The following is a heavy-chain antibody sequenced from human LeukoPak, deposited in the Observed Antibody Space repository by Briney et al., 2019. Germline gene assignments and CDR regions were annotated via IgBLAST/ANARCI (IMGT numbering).Heavy chain of an antibody. D-gene: IGHD4-17*01. CDR2: IKQDGSEK. J-gene: IGHJ4*02. V-gene: IGHV3-7*01. CDR1: GCTFSSYW. CDR3: ARRCGDYEAGFDY. Sequence: PGGSLRISCAAAGCTFSSYWMSWVRQAPGQGLEWVANIKQDGSEKYYVDSVKGRFTISRDNAKNSLYLQMNSLRAEDTAVYYCARRCGDYEAGFDYWGQGTLVTVSS.